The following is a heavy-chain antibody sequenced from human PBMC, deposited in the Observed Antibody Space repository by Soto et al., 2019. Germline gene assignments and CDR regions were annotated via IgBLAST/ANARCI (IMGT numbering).Heavy chain of an antibody. J-gene: IGHJ4*02. Sequence: EVQLVESGGGLVQPGESLRLSCAASGFTVSSNYMSWVRQAPGKGLEWVSIIYSGGSTYYADSVKGRFTISRDNSKNTLYLQMNSLRAEDTAVYYCARESIVGATNTFDYWDQGTLVTVSS. CDR3: ARESIVGATNTFDY. V-gene: IGHV3-66*01. CDR1: GFTVSSNY. CDR2: IYSGGST. D-gene: IGHD1-26*01.